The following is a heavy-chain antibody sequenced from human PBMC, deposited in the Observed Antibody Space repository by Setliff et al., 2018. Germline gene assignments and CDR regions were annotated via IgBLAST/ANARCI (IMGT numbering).Heavy chain of an antibody. CDR3: ARADNVLLWFGELFY. J-gene: IGHJ4*02. CDR2: IYYSGST. V-gene: IGHV4-34*01. CDR1: GGSFSGYY. D-gene: IGHD3-10*01. Sequence: SETLSLTCAVYGGSFSGYYWSWIRQPPGKRLEWIGSIYYSGSTYYNPSLKSRVTISVDTSKNQFSLKLSSVTAADTAVYYCARADNVLLWFGELFYWGQGTLVTVSS.